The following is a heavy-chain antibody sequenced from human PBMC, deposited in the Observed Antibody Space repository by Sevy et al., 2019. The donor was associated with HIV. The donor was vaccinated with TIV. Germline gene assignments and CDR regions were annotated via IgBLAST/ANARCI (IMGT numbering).Heavy chain of an antibody. V-gene: IGHV3-30*18. Sequence: GGSLRLSCAASGFTFSSYGMHWVRQAPGKGLEWVAVISYDGSNKYYADSVKGRFTISRDNSKNTLYLQMNSLRAEDTAGYYCAKADRVTMVRGVTQSPVDYWGQGTLVTVSS. CDR2: ISYDGSNK. CDR3: AKADRVTMVRGVTQSPVDY. J-gene: IGHJ4*02. CDR1: GFTFSSYG. D-gene: IGHD3-10*01.